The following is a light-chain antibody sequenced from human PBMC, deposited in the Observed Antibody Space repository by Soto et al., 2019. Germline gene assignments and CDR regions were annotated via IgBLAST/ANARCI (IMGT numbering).Light chain of an antibody. CDR3: SSYAGSTIYV. Sequence: QSVLTQPVSGSGSPGEARTISCTGNSSDVGSYDLVSWYQQHPVKAPKVMIYDVRKRPSGVSNRFSGSKSGNTASLTISGLQAEDEADYYCSSYAGSTIYVFGTGTRVNVL. V-gene: IGLV2-23*02. J-gene: IGLJ1*01. CDR2: DVR. CDR1: SSDVGSYDL.